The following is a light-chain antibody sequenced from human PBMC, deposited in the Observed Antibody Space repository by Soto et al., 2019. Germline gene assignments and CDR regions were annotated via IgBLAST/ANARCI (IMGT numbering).Light chain of an antibody. CDR3: QQSNSSPLT. Sequence: DIQMTQSPSSVSAYVGDRVTITCRASQGISSWLAWYQQKPGKAPNLLIYGASNLQSGVPSRFSGSGSGTDFTLTISSLQSEDSATYYCQQSNSSPLTFGGGTKVEIK. CDR1: QGISSW. V-gene: IGKV1D-12*01. J-gene: IGKJ4*02. CDR2: GAS.